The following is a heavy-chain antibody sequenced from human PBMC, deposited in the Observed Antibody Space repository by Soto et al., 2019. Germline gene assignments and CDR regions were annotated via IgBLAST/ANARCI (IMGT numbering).Heavy chain of an antibody. CDR2: IIPIFGTA. CDR3: ARGDYYDSSGYYGPFRR. D-gene: IGHD3-22*01. CDR1: GGTFSSYA. V-gene: IGHV1-69*01. J-gene: IGHJ4*02. Sequence: QVQLVQSGAEVKKPGSSVKVSCKASGGTFSSYAISWVRQAPGQGLEWRGGIIPIFGTANYAQKFQGRVTITADESTSTAYMELSSLSSEDTAVYYCARGDYYDSSGYYGPFRRWGQGTLFTVSS.